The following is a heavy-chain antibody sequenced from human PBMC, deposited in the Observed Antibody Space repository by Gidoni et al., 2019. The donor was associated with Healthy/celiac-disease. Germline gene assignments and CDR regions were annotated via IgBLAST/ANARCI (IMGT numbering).Heavy chain of an antibody. D-gene: IGHD5-12*01. CDR3: ARGDGYNDY. J-gene: IGHJ4*02. CDR2: ISYDASKK. CDR1: GFTFSSYA. V-gene: IGHV3-30-3*01. Sequence: QVQLVESGGGVVQPGRSLRLSGAASGFTFSSYAMHWVRQAPGKGLEWVAVISYDASKKYYADSVKGRFTVSRDNSKNTVYLQMNSLRAEDTAIYYCARGDGYNDYWGQGTLVTVSS.